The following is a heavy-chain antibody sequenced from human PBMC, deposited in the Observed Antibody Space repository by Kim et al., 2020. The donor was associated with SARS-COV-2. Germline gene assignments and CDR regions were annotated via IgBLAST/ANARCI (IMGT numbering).Heavy chain of an antibody. D-gene: IGHD3-3*01. CDR1: GFTFSSYA. V-gene: IGHV3-23*01. CDR2: ISGSGGST. J-gene: IGHJ5*02. CDR3: AKSESGVGAYNWFDP. Sequence: GGSLRLSCAASGFTFSSYAMSWVRQAPGKGLEWVSAISGSGGSTYYADSVKGRFTISRDNSKNTLYLQMNSLRAEDTAVYYCAKSESGVGAYNWFDPWGQGTLVTVSS.